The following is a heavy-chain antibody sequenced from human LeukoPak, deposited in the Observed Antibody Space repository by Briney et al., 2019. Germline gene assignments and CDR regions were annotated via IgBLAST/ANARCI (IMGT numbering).Heavy chain of an antibody. CDR2: IWYDGSNK. CDR1: GFTFSSYG. Sequence: GGSLRLSCAASGFTFSSYGMHWVRQAPGKELEWVAVIWYDGSNKYYADSVKGRFTISRDNSKNTLYLQMNSLRAEDTAVYYCANPYSSSGFDYWDQGTLVTVSS. CDR3: ANPYSSSGFDY. D-gene: IGHD6-13*01. J-gene: IGHJ4*02. V-gene: IGHV3-33*06.